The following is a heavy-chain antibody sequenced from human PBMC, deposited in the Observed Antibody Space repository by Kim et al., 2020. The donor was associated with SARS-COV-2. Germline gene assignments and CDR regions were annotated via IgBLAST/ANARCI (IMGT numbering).Heavy chain of an antibody. J-gene: IGHJ5*02. D-gene: IGHD6-13*01. CDR3: AKDRIAAAGGWFDP. Sequence: ADSVKGRFTISRDNSKNPLYLQMNSLRAEDTAVYYCAKDRIAAAGGWFDPWGQGTLVTVSS. V-gene: IGHV3-23*01.